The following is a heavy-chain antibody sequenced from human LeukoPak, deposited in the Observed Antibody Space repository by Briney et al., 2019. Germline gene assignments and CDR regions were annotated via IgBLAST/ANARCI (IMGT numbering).Heavy chain of an antibody. D-gene: IGHD3/OR15-3a*01. CDR1: GFTVSSNY. V-gene: IGHV3-53*01. CDR2: IYSGGST. J-gene: IGHJ3*02. Sequence: GGSLRLSCAASGFTVSSNYMSWVRQAPGKGLEWVSVIYSGGSTYYTDSVKGRFTISRDNSKNTLYLQMNSLTAEDTAVYYCARGHLDFVAFDIWGQGTMVTVSS. CDR3: ARGHLDFVAFDI.